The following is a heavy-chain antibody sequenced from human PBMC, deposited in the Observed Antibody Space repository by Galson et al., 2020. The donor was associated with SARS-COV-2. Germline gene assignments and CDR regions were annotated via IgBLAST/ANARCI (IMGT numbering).Heavy chain of an antibody. CDR1: GFIFTNYE. V-gene: IGHV3-48*03. CDR2: ISDSGTNI. J-gene: IGHJ3*01. D-gene: IGHD6-13*01. CDR3: ASPYLAAASFFGAFDL. Sequence: GGSLRLSCAASGFIFTNYEMNWVRQAPGKGLEWISYISDSGTNIYYADSVKGRFSISRDNTKNSVYLQMTSVRAEDTAVYYCASPYLAAASFFGAFDLWGRGTVVTVSS.